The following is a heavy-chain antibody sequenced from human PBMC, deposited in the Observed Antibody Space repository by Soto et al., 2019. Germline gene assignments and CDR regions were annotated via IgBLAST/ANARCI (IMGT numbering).Heavy chain of an antibody. V-gene: IGHV3-21*01. J-gene: IGHJ4*02. Sequence: GSLRLSCAASGFTFSSYSMNWVRQAPGKGLEWVSSISSSSSYIYYADSVKGRFTISRDNAKNSLYLQMNSLRAEDTAVYYCARNFMYYDILPGPFDYWGQGTRVTVSS. CDR2: ISSSSSYI. CDR3: ARNFMYYDILPGPFDY. CDR1: GFTFSSYS. D-gene: IGHD3-9*01.